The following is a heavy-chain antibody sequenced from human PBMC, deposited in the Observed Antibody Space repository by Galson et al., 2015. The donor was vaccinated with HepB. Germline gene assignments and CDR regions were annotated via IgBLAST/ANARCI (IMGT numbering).Heavy chain of an antibody. V-gene: IGHV1-18*01. D-gene: IGHD5/OR15-5a*01. CDR2: ISPYNRNT. Sequence: SVKVSCEASGYTFTSYGISWVRQAPGQGLEWIACISPYNRNTNYAQKLQGRVTMTTDTSTSTAYMELRSLRSDDTAVYYCARDLLSVSRLFDPWGQGTLVTVSS. CDR1: GYTFTSYG. CDR3: ARDLLSVSRLFDP. J-gene: IGHJ5*02.